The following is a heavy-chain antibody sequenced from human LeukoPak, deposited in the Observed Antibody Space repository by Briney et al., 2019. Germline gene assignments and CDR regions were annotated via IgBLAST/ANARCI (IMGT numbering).Heavy chain of an antibody. D-gene: IGHD1-26*01. J-gene: IGHJ4*02. CDR2: MNINSGNT. Sequence: GASVKVSCKASGYTFTNYDINWVRQATGQGLEWMGWMNINSGNTGYAQKFQGRVTMTRDTSIGTAYMELNSLRSDDTAVYYCARVTGSIDYWGQGTLVTVSS. CDR1: GYTFTNYD. V-gene: IGHV1-8*01. CDR3: ARVTGSIDY.